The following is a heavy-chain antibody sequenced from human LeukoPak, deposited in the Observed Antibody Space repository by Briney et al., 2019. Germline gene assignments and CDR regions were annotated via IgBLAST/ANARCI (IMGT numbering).Heavy chain of an antibody. Sequence: ASVKVSCKASGYTFTSYGISWVRQAPGQGLEWMGWISAYNGNTNYAQKLQGRVTMTTDTSTSTAYMELRSLRSDDTAVYYCARGTYYYDRSDINWFDPWGQGTLVTVSS. D-gene: IGHD3-22*01. J-gene: IGHJ5*02. CDR1: GYTFTSYG. V-gene: IGHV1-18*01. CDR3: ARGTYYYDRSDINWFDP. CDR2: ISAYNGNT.